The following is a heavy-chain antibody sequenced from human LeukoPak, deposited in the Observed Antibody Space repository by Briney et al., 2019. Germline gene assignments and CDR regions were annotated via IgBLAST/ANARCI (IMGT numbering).Heavy chain of an antibody. CDR1: SGSISSSSYY. Sequence: SETLSLTCTVSSGSISSSSYYWGWIRQPPGKGLEWIGSIYYSGSTYYNPSLKSRVTISVDTSKNQFSLKLSSVTAADTAVYYCARPQGLRYFDWSLDAFDIWGQGTMVTVSS. D-gene: IGHD3-9*01. V-gene: IGHV4-39*07. CDR2: IYYSGST. J-gene: IGHJ3*02. CDR3: ARPQGLRYFDWSLDAFDI.